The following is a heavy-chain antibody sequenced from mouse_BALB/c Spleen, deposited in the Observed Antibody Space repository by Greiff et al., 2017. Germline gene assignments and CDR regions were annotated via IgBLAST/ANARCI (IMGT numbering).Heavy chain of an antibody. CDR3: ARDWDY. CDR1: GFTFTDYY. J-gene: IGHJ2*01. V-gene: IGHV7-3*02. CDR2: IRNKANGYTT. Sequence: EVHLVESGGGLVQPGGSLRLSCATSGFTFTDYYMSWVRQPPGKALEWLGFIRNKANGYTTEYSASVKGRFTISRDNSQSILYLQMNTLRAEDSATYYCARDWDYWGQGTTLTVSS.